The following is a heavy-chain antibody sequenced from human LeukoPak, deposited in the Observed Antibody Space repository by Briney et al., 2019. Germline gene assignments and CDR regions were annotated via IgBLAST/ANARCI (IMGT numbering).Heavy chain of an antibody. CDR3: ARPGTSGYYYPLDY. D-gene: IGHD3-22*01. J-gene: IGHJ4*02. Sequence: GGSLRLSCAASGFTVSSNYMSWVRQAPGKGLEWVSVIYSGGSSYYADSVKGRFTISRDNAKNSLYLQMNSLRVEDTAVYYCARPGTSGYYYPLDYWGQGTLVTVSS. CDR1: GFTVSSNY. CDR2: IYSGGSS. V-gene: IGHV3-53*01.